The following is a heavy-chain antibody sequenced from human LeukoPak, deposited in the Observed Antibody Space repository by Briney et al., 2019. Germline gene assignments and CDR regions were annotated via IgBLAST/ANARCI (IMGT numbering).Heavy chain of an antibody. CDR1: GYTFTSYG. Sequence: ASVKVSCKASGYTFTSYGISWVRQAPGQGLEWMGWISAYNGNTNYAQKFQGRVTITADESTSTAYMELSSLRSEDTAVYYCTRMGDAAADPYYFDYWGQGTLVTVSS. D-gene: IGHD6-13*01. CDR2: ISAYNGNT. J-gene: IGHJ4*02. V-gene: IGHV1-18*01. CDR3: TRMGDAAADPYYFDY.